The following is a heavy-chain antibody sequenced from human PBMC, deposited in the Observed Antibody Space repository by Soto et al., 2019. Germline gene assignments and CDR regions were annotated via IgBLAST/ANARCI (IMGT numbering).Heavy chain of an antibody. CDR2: IKQDGSEK. D-gene: IGHD5-18*01. V-gene: IGHV3-7*03. CDR3: ARKGYSYGLEYYYGMDV. J-gene: IGHJ6*02. Sequence: VGSLRLSCAASGFTFSNFGMHWVRQAPGKGLEWVANIKQDGSEKYYVDSVKGRFTISRDNAKNSLYLQMNSLRAEDTAVYYCARKGYSYGLEYYYGMDVWGQGTTVTVSS. CDR1: GFTFSNFG.